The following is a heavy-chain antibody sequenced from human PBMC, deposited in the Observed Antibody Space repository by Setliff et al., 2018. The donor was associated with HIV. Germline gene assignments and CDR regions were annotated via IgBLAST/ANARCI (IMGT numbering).Heavy chain of an antibody. J-gene: IGHJ2*01. CDR2: IYSDGRT. CDR3: AREAALSGNWYFDL. V-gene: IGHV3-66*01. CDR1: GFTFSDYY. Sequence: GGSLRLSCAASGFTFSDYYMTWIRQAPGKGLEWVSVIYSDGRTFYADSVRGRFTISRDNAKSTLYLQINSLTAEDTAVYYCAREAALSGNWYFDLWGRGTLVTVSS. D-gene: IGHD1-1*01.